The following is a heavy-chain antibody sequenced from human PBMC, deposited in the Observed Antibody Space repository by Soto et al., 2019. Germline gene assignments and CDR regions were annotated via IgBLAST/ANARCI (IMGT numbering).Heavy chain of an antibody. CDR2: IKSKTDGGTT. V-gene: IGHV3-15*01. J-gene: IGHJ3*02. CDR1: GFTFSNAW. Sequence: EVQLVESGGGLVKPGGSLRLSCAASGFTFSNAWMSWFRQAPGKGLEWVGRIKSKTDGGTTDYAAPVKGRFTISRDDSKNTRYLQMNSLKTEDTAVSYCTTAHAPFGFDIWGQGTMVTVSS. D-gene: IGHD2-2*01. CDR3: TTAHAPFGFDI.